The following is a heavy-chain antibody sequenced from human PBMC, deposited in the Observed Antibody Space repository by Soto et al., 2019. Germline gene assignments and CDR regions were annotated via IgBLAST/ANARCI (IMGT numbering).Heavy chain of an antibody. CDR1: GYTFTSYY. Sequence: QVQLVQSGAEVKKPGASVKVSCKASGYTFTSYYMHWVRQAPGQGLEWMGIINPSGGSTSYAQKFQGRVTMARDTSTSTVYMELSSLRSEDTAVYYCARNTALGLDGMDVWGQGTTVTVSS. J-gene: IGHJ6*02. CDR3: ARNTALGLDGMDV. D-gene: IGHD5-18*01. V-gene: IGHV1-46*03. CDR2: INPSGGST.